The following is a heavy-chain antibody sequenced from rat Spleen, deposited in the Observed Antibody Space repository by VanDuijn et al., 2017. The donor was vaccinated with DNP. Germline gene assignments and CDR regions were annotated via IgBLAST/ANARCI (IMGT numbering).Heavy chain of an antibody. D-gene: IGHD1-11*01. CDR1: GFTFSDYY. CDR3: ARHRGGFAY. Sequence: EVQLVESGGGLVQPGRSLKLSCVASGFTFSDYYMAWVRQAPTKGLEWVATISYDGSSTYYRDSVKGRFTISRDNAKSTLYLQMDSLRSEDTATYYCARHRGGFAYWGQGTLVTVSS. J-gene: IGHJ3*01. V-gene: IGHV5-29*01. CDR2: ISYDGSST.